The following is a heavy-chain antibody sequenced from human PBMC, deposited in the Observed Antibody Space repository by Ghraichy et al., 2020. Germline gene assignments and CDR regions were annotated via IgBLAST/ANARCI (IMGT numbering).Heavy chain of an antibody. Sequence: ASVKVSCKASGYTFTSYGISWVRQAPGQGLEWMGWISAYNGNTNYAQKLQGRVTMTTDTSTSTAYMELRSLRSDDTAVYYCARGGEIVVVPAAIGDYYYYGMDVWGQGTTVTVSS. CDR3: ARGGEIVVVPAAIGDYYYYGMDV. CDR2: ISAYNGNT. V-gene: IGHV1-18*01. D-gene: IGHD2-2*02. J-gene: IGHJ6*02. CDR1: GYTFTSYG.